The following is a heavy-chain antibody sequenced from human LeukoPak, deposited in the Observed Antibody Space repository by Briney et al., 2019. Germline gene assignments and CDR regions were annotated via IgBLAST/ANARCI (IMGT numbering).Heavy chain of an antibody. CDR3: ARDNSNYYYYYMDV. Sequence: PSETLSLTCPVSGGSLSSYYWRWIRQPPGKGLEWIGYIYYSGSTNYNPSLKSRVTISVDTTKNQFSLKLSSVTAADTAVYYCARDNSNYYYYYMDVWGKGTAVTVSS. CDR2: IYYSGST. V-gene: IGHV4-59*01. CDR1: GGSLSSYY. D-gene: IGHD4-11*01. J-gene: IGHJ6*03.